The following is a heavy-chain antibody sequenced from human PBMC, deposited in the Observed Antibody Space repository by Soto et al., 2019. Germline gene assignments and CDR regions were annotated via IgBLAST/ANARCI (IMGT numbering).Heavy chain of an antibody. CDR1: GFTFSSYA. V-gene: IGHV3-23*01. Sequence: VGSLRLSCAASGFTFSSYAMSWVRQAPGKGLEGVSAISGSGGSTYYADSVKVRFTISRDNSKNTLYLQMNSLRAEDTAVYYFAKVSDLRIAVARGRDYWGQGTLVTVPS. CDR2: ISGSGGST. J-gene: IGHJ4*02. D-gene: IGHD6-19*01. CDR3: AKVSDLRIAVARGRDY.